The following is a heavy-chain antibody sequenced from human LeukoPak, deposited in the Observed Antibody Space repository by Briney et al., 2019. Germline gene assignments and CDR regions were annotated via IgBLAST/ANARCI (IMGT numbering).Heavy chain of an antibody. Sequence: SETLSLTCAVYGGSFSGYYWSWIRQPPGKGLEWIGEINHSGSTNYNPSLKSRVTISVDTSKNQFPLKLSSVTAADTAVYYCARVLGYCSSTSCPDYWGQGTLVTVSS. CDR3: ARVLGYCSSTSCPDY. CDR2: INHSGST. CDR1: GGSFSGYY. V-gene: IGHV4-34*01. D-gene: IGHD2-2*01. J-gene: IGHJ4*02.